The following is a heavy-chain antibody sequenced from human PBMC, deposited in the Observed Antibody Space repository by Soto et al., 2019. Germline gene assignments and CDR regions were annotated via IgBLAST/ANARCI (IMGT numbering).Heavy chain of an antibody. CDR1: GYTFVSYG. V-gene: IGHV1-18*01. D-gene: IGHD3-10*01. Sequence: QIQLVQSGAEVKKPGASVRVSCKASGYTFVSYGITWVRQAPGQGLEWMGWISAYSGNTNYAQNLQDRVTMTTDTSTNTAYMEVRGLRPDDTAVYYCARSMFRGPLSTTNWFDPWGQGTLVTVSS. CDR2: ISAYSGNT. J-gene: IGHJ5*02. CDR3: ARSMFRGPLSTTNWFDP.